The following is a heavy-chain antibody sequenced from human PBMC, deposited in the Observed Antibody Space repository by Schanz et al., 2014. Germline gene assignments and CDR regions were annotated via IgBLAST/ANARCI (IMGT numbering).Heavy chain of an antibody. CDR2: ISFDGGKT. CDR1: GFTFRSYG. CDR3: AGGGRDYSSSAVLDSLQY. Sequence: QVVLMESGGGVVRPGRSVRLSCVASGFTFRSYGMHWVRQAPGKGLEWVAHISFDGGKTYYADSVKGRFTISRDNTKNTLFLQRNNRRPEDTGMDFCAGGGRDYSSSAVLDSLQYGGQGSLVTVS. J-gene: IGHJ4*02. V-gene: IGHV3-30*04. D-gene: IGHD6-6*01.